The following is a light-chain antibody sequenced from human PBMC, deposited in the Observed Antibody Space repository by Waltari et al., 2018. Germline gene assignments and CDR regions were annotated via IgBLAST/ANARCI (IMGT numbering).Light chain of an antibody. J-gene: IGKJ1*01. Sequence: IVFTRSPGTLSLSPGERAILSCRASQRVTSSFLAWYQQKPGQAPRLLMEGASIRATGTPDGFSGNGSGTEFFLTISRVEPEDFAVYHCQQHVDSLWTFGQGTKLEIK. CDR1: QRVTSSF. V-gene: IGKV3-20*01. CDR2: GAS. CDR3: QQHVDSLWT.